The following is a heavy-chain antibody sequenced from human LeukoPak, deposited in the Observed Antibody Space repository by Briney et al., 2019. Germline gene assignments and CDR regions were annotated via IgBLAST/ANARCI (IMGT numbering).Heavy chain of an antibody. CDR1: GFTFSSDS. D-gene: IGHD6-19*01. CDR2: ISIISSDI. J-gene: IGHJ4*02. CDR3: ARVEAVAGNPFDY. V-gene: IGHV3-21*01. Sequence: GGSLRLSCAASGFTFSSDSMTWGRQAPGKGLGWGSSISIISSDIYYPDSVKGRFTISRDNAKNSLYLQMNSLRAEDTAVYYCARVEAVAGNPFDYWGQGTLVTVSS.